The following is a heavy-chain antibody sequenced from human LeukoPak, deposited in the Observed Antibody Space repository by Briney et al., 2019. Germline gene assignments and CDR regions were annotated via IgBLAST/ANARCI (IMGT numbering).Heavy chain of an antibody. D-gene: IGHD2-21*02. CDR3: ARPTYCGSDCYFNFDY. Sequence: ASVKVSCKTSGYTFATYFMHWVRQAPGQGLEWMGYIKPNSGVTNYAQKFRGRVTMTWDTSISTAYIELSGLTSDDAAIYYCARPTYCGSDCYFNFDYWGQGTLVTVSS. V-gene: IGHV1-2*02. J-gene: IGHJ4*02. CDR1: GYTFATYF. CDR2: IKPNSGVT.